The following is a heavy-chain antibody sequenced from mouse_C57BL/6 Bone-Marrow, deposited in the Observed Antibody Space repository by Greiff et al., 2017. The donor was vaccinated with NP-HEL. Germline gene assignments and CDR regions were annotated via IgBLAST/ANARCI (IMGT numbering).Heavy chain of an antibody. CDR2: IDPSDSYT. CDR3: ANYYGSPYWYFDV. D-gene: IGHD1-1*01. CDR1: GYTFTSYW. J-gene: IGHJ1*03. Sequence: QVQLKQPGAELVRPGTSVKLSCKASGYTFTSYWMHWVKQRPGQGLEWIGVIDPSDSYTNYNQKFKGKATLTVDTSSSTAYMQLSSLTSEDSAVYYCANYYGSPYWYFDVWGTGTTVTVSS. V-gene: IGHV1-59*01.